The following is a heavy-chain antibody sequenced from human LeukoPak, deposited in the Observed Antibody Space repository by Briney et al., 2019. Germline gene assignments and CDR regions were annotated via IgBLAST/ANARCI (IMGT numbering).Heavy chain of an antibody. Sequence: PSQTLSLTCTVSGGSISSGDYYWSWIRQPPGKGLEWIGYIYYSGSTYYNPSLKSRVTISVDTSKNQFSLKLSSVTAADTAVYYCARKRGIYCGGDCSYAFDIWGQGTMVTVSS. V-gene: IGHV4-30-4*01. CDR1: GGSISSGDYY. J-gene: IGHJ3*02. D-gene: IGHD2-21*02. CDR3: ARKRGIYCGGDCSYAFDI. CDR2: IYYSGST.